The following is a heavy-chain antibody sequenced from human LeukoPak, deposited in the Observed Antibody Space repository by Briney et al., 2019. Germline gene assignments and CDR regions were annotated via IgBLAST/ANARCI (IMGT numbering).Heavy chain of an antibody. V-gene: IGHV3-23*01. D-gene: IGHD3-3*01. CDR3: AKHVNPSTYDFWSGYWSWLDP. CDR1: GFTFISYARYA. J-gene: IGHJ5*02. CDR2: ISGSGDST. Sequence: GGSLRLSCAASGFTFISYARYAMSWVRQAPGKGLEWVSGISGSGDSTYYADSVKGRFTISRDNSKNTLYLQMNSLRAEDTAVYYCAKHVNPSTYDFWSGYWSWLDPWGQGTLVTVSS.